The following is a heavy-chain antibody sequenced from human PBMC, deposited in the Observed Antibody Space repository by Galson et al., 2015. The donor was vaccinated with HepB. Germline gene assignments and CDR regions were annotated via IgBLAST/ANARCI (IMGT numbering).Heavy chain of an antibody. Sequence: SVKVSCKASGGTFSSYAISWVRQAPGQGLEWMGGIIPIFGTANYAQKFQGGVTITADKSTSTAYMELSSLRSEDTAVYYCARCGELELPKESRGDYYYYGMDVWGQGTTVTVSS. D-gene: IGHD1-7*01. CDR1: GGTFSSYA. J-gene: IGHJ6*02. V-gene: IGHV1-69*06. CDR2: IIPIFGTA. CDR3: ARCGELELPKESRGDYYYYGMDV.